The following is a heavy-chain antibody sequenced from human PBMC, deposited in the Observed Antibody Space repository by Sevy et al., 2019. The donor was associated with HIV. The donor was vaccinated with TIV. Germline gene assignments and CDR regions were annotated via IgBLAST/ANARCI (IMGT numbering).Heavy chain of an antibody. D-gene: IGHD4-17*01. CDR1: GYSLSSGAYS. CDR3: ARDGGTVTSPGCFDI. CDR2: IFHTGNT. Sequence: SETLSLTCAVSGYSLSSGAYSWNWIRQPPGKALEWIGYIFHTGNTYYNSSLRSRVTISVDTSKNQFSLKMTSVTAADTAVYYCARDGGTVTSPGCFDIWGQDTMVTVSS. V-gene: IGHV4-30-2*01. J-gene: IGHJ3*02.